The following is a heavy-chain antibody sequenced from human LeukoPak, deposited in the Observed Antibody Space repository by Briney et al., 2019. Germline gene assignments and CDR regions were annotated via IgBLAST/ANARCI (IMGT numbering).Heavy chain of an antibody. D-gene: IGHD5-12*01. CDR2: MNPNSGNR. CDR3: ARGGVVDIVAFDY. CDR1: GYTFTSYD. Sequence: ASVKVSCKASGYTFTSYDINWVRQATGQGLEWMGWMNPNSGNRGYAQKFQGRVTITRNTSISTAYMELSSLRSEDTAVYYCARGGVVDIVAFDYWGQGTLVTVSS. J-gene: IGHJ4*02. V-gene: IGHV1-8*03.